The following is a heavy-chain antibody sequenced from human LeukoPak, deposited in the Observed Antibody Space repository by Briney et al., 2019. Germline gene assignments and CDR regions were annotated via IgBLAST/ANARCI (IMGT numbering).Heavy chain of an antibody. CDR3: AKVQEMGTILPPFHY. Sequence: GSLRLSCEASGFTFSAYAMTWVRQAPGKGLEWVSSIGSDNKPHYSESVKGRFAISRDNSKNTVYLQMNSLRAEDTAVYYCAKVQEMGTILPPFHYWGQGTLVSVSS. D-gene: IGHD5-24*01. J-gene: IGHJ4*02. V-gene: IGHV3-23*05. CDR1: GFTFSAYA. CDR2: IGSDNKP.